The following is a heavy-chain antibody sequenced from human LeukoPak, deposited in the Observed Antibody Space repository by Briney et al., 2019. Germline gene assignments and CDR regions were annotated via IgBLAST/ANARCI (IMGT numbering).Heavy chain of an antibody. CDR1: GGSISNYY. CDR3: ARDVLGYYFGSGNYGSFDT. CDR2: IYYSGIT. V-gene: IGHV4-59*01. J-gene: IGHJ5*02. Sequence: SETLSLTCTVSGGSISNYYWTWIRQPPGKGLEWIGSIYYSGITDSNPSLRSRVTMSVDTSKNQFSLKLSSLTAADTAVYYCARDVLGYYFGSGNYGSFDTWGQGTLVTVSS. D-gene: IGHD3-10*01.